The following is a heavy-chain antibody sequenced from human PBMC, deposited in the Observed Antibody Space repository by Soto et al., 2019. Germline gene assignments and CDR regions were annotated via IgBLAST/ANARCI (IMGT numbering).Heavy chain of an antibody. CDR3: AAPPRY. Sequence: QVQLQESGPGLVKPSETLSLTCTVSGGSISSYYWNWIRQPPGKGLEWIGYIYNSGNTNYNPSLRSRVTTSVDTSKNQFSLKLTSVTAADTAVYYCAAPPRYWGQGTLVTVSS. J-gene: IGHJ4*02. V-gene: IGHV4-59*01. CDR1: GGSISSYY. CDR2: IYNSGNT. D-gene: IGHD6-6*01.